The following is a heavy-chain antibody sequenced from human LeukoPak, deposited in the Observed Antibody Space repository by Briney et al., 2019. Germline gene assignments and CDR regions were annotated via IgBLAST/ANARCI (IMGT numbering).Heavy chain of an antibody. CDR2: MNPNSGNT. V-gene: IGHV1-8*01. CDR1: GYTLTSYD. CDR3: ARGVRGDGYNFDY. D-gene: IGHD5-24*01. Sequence: ASVKVSCKASGYTLTSYDINWVRQATGQGLEWMGWMNPNSGNTGYAQKFQGRVTMNRNTSISTAYMELSSLRSEDTAVYYCARGVRGDGYNFDYWGQGTLVTVSS. J-gene: IGHJ4*02.